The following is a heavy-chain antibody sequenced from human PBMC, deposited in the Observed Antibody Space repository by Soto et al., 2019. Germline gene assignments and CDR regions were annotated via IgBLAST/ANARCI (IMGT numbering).Heavy chain of an antibody. CDR1: GLSVSDKY. CDR2: TYTGGNS. Sequence: EVQLVQTGGGLIKPGGSLSLSCAASGLSVSDKYMSWVRQAPGKGLEWVSLTYTGGNSYFADFVKGRFIVSRDISKNTLFLHMNSLAAEDTAAYYCAREGYAYGVAFWCQGSLVTVSS. V-gene: IGHV3-53*02. CDR3: AREGYAYGVAF. J-gene: IGHJ1*01. D-gene: IGHD2-8*01.